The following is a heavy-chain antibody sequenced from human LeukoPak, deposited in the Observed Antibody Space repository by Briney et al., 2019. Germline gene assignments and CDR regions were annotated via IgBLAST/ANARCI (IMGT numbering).Heavy chain of an antibody. D-gene: IGHD6-13*01. J-gene: IGHJ4*02. CDR1: GFTFSSSA. Sequence: PGGSLRLSCAPFGFTFSSSAMNWVRQAPGKGLEWVSHICGGSSPIHYADSVKGRFTIYRDNAKNSLYLQMNSLRDEDMALYYCTRDYGYSSSFDYWGQGTLVTVSS. CDR2: ICGGSSPI. CDR3: TRDYGYSSSFDY. V-gene: IGHV3-48*02.